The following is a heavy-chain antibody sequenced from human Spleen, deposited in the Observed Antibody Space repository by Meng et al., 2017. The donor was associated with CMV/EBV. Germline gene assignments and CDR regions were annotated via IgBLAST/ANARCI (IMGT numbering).Heavy chain of an antibody. Sequence: SFTSYWIGWIRQPPGKGLEWIGSIYYSGSTYYNPSLKSRVTISVDTSKNQFSLKLSSVTAADTAVYYCARALYCSSTSCFNDAFDIWGQGTMVTVSS. D-gene: IGHD2-2*01. CDR2: IYYSGST. CDR1: SFTSYW. V-gene: IGHV4-39*07. J-gene: IGHJ3*02. CDR3: ARALYCSSTSCFNDAFDI.